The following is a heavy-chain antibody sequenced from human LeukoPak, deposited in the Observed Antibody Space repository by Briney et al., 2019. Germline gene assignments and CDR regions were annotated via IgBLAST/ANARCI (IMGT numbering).Heavy chain of an antibody. CDR2: INHSGST. CDR1: GFTFSSYA. D-gene: IGHD1-1*01. Sequence: KPGGSLRLSCAASGFTFSSYAMSWVRQAPGKGLEWIGEINHSGSTNYNPSLKSRVTISVDTSKNQFSLKLSSVTAADTAVYYCARGTGGGHQLYYFDCWGQGTLVTVSS. J-gene: IGHJ4*02. V-gene: IGHV4-34*01. CDR3: ARGTGGGHQLYYFDC.